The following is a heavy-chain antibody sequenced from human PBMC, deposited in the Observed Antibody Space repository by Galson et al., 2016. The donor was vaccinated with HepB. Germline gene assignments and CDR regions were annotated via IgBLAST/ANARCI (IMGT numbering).Heavy chain of an antibody. CDR2: IGSREDST. CDR3: ARHHRPFGSSSLGGGMDV. D-gene: IGHD1-26*01. V-gene: IGHV3-64*01. J-gene: IGHJ6*02. CDR1: GFTFSNHA. Sequence: SLRLSCATSGFTFSNHAMHWVRQAPGKGLESVSTIGSREDSTYYGNSVKGRFIISRDNSKNTLYLQMGSLRPAAMAGYYCARHHRPFGSSSLGGGMDVWGQGTTVTVSS.